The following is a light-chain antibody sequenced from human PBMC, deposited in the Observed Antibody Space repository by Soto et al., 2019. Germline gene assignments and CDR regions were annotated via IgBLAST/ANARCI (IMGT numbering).Light chain of an antibody. CDR2: AAS. Sequence: DIQITQSPSSVSASVGDRVTITFLASQDISNWLAWYQQKPGKAPKLLIYAASTLESGVPSRFSGSGSGTDFTLTISSLQPEDFATYYCQQPKSLPRTFGGGTKVDIK. V-gene: IGKV1-12*01. CDR3: QQPKSLPRT. J-gene: IGKJ4*01. CDR1: QDISNW.